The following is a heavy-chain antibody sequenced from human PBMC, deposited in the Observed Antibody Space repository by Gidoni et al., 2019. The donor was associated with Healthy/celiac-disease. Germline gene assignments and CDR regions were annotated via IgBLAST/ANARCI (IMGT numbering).Heavy chain of an antibody. Sequence: QVQLVQSGAEVKKPGSSVKVSCKASGGTFSSYAISWVRQAPGQGLEWMGGIIPIFGTANDAQKFQGRVTITADESTSTAYMELSSLRSEDTAVYYCARERGGYYGSGSPFDYWGQGTLVTVSS. D-gene: IGHD3-10*01. J-gene: IGHJ4*02. V-gene: IGHV1-69*01. CDR1: GGTFSSYA. CDR2: IIPIFGTA. CDR3: ARERGGYYGSGSPFDY.